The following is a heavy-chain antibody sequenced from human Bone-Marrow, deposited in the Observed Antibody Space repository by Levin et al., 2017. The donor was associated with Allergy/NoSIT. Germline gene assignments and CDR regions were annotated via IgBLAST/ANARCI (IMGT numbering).Heavy chain of an antibody. Sequence: GESLKISCAASGFTFTDSYMTWIRQTPGKGLEWISYISPTSNTIYYADSVRGRFTISRDNAYRSLHLQMDSLRVEDTGLYYCAREGQSLVRGANDYWGQGILVTVSS. D-gene: IGHD2-8*02. CDR3: AREGQSLVRGANDY. V-gene: IGHV3-11*01. J-gene: IGHJ4*02. CDR1: GFTFTDSY. CDR2: ISPTSNTI.